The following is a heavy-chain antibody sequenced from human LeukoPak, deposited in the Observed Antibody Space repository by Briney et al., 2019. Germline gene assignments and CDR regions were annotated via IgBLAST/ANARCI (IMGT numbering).Heavy chain of an antibody. CDR3: ARAYSSSWYGVDYFDY. CDR1: GGSISSYY. Sequence: PSETLSLTCTVSGGSISSYYWSWIRQPPGKGREWIGYIYYSGSTNYNPSLKSRVTISVDTSKNQFSLKLSSVTAADTAVYYCARAYSSSWYGVDYFDYWGQGTLVTVSS. D-gene: IGHD6-13*01. J-gene: IGHJ4*02. CDR2: IYYSGST. V-gene: IGHV4-59*01.